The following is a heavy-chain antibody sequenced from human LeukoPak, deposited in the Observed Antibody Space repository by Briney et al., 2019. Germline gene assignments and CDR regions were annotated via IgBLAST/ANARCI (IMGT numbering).Heavy chain of an antibody. CDR3: ARRYDCGGDCYDFDY. CDR2: IYPGDSDT. CDR1: GYSFTSYW. Sequence: GESLKISCKGSGYSFTSYWIGWVRQMPGKGLEWMGIIYPGDSDTRYSPSFQGQVTISADKSISTAYLQWSSLKAPDTAMYYCARRYDCGGDCYDFDYWGQGTLVTVSS. J-gene: IGHJ4*02. V-gene: IGHV5-51*01. D-gene: IGHD2-21*02.